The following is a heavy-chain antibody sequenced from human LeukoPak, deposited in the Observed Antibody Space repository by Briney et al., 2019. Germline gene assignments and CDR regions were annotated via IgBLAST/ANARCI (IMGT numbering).Heavy chain of an antibody. V-gene: IGHV3-48*01. CDR2: ISSTSTSI. Sequence: PGGSLRLSCSASGFSFSYYNMNWVRQAPGKGLAWVSYISSTSTSIYYADSVVGRFSISRDKNSLYLQMNSLRADDTAVYYCATYPGYTYEVEAPRPARGYWGQGTLVTVSS. CDR3: ATYPGYTYEVEAPRPARGY. J-gene: IGHJ4*02. CDR1: GFSFSYYN. D-gene: IGHD5-18*01.